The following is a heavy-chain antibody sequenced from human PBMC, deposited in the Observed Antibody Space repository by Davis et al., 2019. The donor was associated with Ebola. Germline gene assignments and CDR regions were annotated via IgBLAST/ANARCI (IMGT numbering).Heavy chain of an antibody. CDR3: ARGSGQSSGYYETFFDS. Sequence: PGGSLRLSCAVSGFTFHDHGMGWVRQVPGRGLEWVAGIIWNGVNTGYADCVAGRFTISRDNGKNSLHLHMDSLRVEDTALYYCARGSGQSSGYYETFFDSWGPGTPVTVSS. V-gene: IGHV3-20*04. CDR2: IIWNGVNT. D-gene: IGHD3-22*01. J-gene: IGHJ4*02. CDR1: GFTFHDHG.